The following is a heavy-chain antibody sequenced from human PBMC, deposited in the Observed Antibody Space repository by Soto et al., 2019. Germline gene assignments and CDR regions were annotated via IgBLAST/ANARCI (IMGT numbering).Heavy chain of an antibody. D-gene: IGHD2-8*02. Sequence: PSETLSLTCTVSGDSIIGDYWSWIRQPPGKGLELIGNIYYSGDTNYNPSLKSRVTISVDTSKNQFSLKLTSVTAADTAVYYCARDKITGLFDYWGQGTLVTVSS. J-gene: IGHJ4*02. V-gene: IGHV4-59*12. CDR2: IYYSGDT. CDR1: GDSIIGDY. CDR3: ARDKITGLFDY.